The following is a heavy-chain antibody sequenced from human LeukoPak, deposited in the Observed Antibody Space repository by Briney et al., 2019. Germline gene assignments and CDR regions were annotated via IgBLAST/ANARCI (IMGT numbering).Heavy chain of an antibody. J-gene: IGHJ4*02. Sequence: GGSLRLSCAASGFTFSSYSMNWVRQAPGKGLEWVSSITTSSGYIYYADSVKGRFTISRDNAKNSLYLQMNSLRSDDTAVYYCARDRGVGATTYFDYWGQGTLVTVSS. CDR2: ITTSSGYI. D-gene: IGHD1-26*01. CDR1: GFTFSSYS. CDR3: ARDRGVGATTYFDY. V-gene: IGHV3-21*04.